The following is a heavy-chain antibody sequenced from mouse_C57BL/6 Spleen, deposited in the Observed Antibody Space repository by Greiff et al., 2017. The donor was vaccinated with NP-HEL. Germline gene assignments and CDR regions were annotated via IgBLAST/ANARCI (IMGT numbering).Heavy chain of an antibody. J-gene: IGHJ1*03. Sequence: EVQVVESGGGLVKPGGSLKLSCAASGFTFSDYGMHWVRQAPEKGLEWVAYISSGSSTIYYADTVKGRFTISRDNAKNTLFLQMTSLSSEDTAMYYCARGGYYYGSSSLDVWGTGTTVTVSS. CDR2: ISSGSSTI. V-gene: IGHV5-17*01. CDR3: ARGGYYYGSSSLDV. CDR1: GFTFSDYG. D-gene: IGHD1-1*01.